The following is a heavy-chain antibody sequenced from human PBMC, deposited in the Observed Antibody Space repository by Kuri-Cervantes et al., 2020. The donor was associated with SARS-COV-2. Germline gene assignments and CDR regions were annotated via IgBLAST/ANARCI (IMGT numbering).Heavy chain of an antibody. V-gene: IGHV3-11*04. CDR1: GFIFSDYC. J-gene: IGHJ4*02. CDR2: IGPSGTTK. Sequence: GGSLRLSCTASGFIFSDYCMTWIRQAPGKGLEWVSNIGPSGTTKYYADSVKGRFTISRDNAKNSLYLQMNSLRAEDTAVYYCARDLRLGKSLDYWGQGTLVTVSS. CDR3: ARDLRLGKSLDY. D-gene: IGHD7-27*01.